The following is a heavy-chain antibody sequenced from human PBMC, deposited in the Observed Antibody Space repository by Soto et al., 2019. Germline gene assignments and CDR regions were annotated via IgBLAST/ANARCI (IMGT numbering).Heavy chain of an antibody. D-gene: IGHD2-2*01. Sequence: QVQLVQSGAEVKKPGSSVKVSCKAPGGTFSSYAISWVRQAPGQGLEWMGGIIPIFGTAKYAQKFQGRVTITADESTSTGYMELSSLRSEDTAAYYCARSQCGSSSLDIYYYYYYGMDVWGQGTTVTVSS. V-gene: IGHV1-69*01. CDR1: GGTFSSYA. CDR2: IIPIFGTA. CDR3: ARSQCGSSSLDIYYYYYYGMDV. J-gene: IGHJ6*02.